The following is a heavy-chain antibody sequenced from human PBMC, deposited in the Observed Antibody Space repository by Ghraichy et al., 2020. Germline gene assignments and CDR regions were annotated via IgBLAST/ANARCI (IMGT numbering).Heavy chain of an antibody. Sequence: GGSLRLSCEASGLTFSSYRMNWVRQAQGKGLEGVSFISSSSSYINYADSVKGRLTISRDNAKNSLYLQMNSLRAVDKAVYYCARDISSWSSPTYFGYWGQGTLVTVSS. CDR2: ISSSSSYI. D-gene: IGHD6-13*01. V-gene: IGHV3-21*01. CDR1: GLTFSSYR. CDR3: ARDISSWSSPTYFGY. J-gene: IGHJ4*02.